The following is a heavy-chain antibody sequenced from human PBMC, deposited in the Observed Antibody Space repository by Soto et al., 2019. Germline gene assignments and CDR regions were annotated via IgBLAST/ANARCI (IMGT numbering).Heavy chain of an antibody. CDR1: GYTFTGYY. CDR3: ARGITAGLTDAFDI. J-gene: IGHJ3*02. D-gene: IGHD3-16*01. CDR2: INPNSGGT. V-gene: IGHV1-2*04. Sequence: ASVKVSCKASGYTFTGYYMHWVRQAPGQGLEWMGWINPNSGGTNYAQKFQGWVTMTRDMSISTAYMELSRLRSDDTAVYYCARGITAGLTDAFDIWGQGTMVTVSS.